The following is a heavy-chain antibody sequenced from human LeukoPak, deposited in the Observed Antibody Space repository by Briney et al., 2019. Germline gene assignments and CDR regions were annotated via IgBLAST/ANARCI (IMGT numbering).Heavy chain of an antibody. V-gene: IGHV4-59*08. CDR2: IYHSGST. CDR1: GGSLSNYY. J-gene: IGHJ4*02. D-gene: IGHD5-24*01. Sequence: SETLSLTCTVSGGSLSNYYWSWIRQPPGKGLEWIGSIYHSGSTYYNPSLKSRVTISVDTSKNQFSLKLSSVTAADTAVYYCARPRDGYNYDYWGQGTLVTVSS. CDR3: ARPRDGYNYDY.